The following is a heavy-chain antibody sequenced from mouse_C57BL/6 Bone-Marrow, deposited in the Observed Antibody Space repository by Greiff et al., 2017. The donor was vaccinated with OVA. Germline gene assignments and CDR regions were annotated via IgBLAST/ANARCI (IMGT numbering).Heavy chain of an antibody. Sequence: QVHVKQSGAELVKPGASVKISCKASGYAFSSYWMNWVKQRPGKGLEWIGQIYPGDGDTNYNGKFKGKATLTADKSSSTAYMQLSSLTSEDSAVYFCARWGAMDYWGQGTSVTVSS. J-gene: IGHJ4*01. CDR2: IYPGDGDT. CDR1: GYAFSSYW. CDR3: ARWGAMDY. V-gene: IGHV1-80*01.